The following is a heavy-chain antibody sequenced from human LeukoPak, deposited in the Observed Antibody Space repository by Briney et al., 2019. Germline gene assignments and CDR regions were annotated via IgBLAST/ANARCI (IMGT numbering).Heavy chain of an antibody. J-gene: IGHJ4*02. Sequence: GASVKVSCKASGYTFTEYGITWVRQAPGQGPRWLGWISAYNGHTESAQKFQGRVTMTTDTSTNTAYMELRSLRSDDTAVYYCARTGIDYGDYGLLDYWGQGSRVTVSS. CDR3: ARTGIDYGDYGLLDY. CDR2: ISAYNGHT. V-gene: IGHV1-18*01. D-gene: IGHD4-17*01. CDR1: GYTFTEYG.